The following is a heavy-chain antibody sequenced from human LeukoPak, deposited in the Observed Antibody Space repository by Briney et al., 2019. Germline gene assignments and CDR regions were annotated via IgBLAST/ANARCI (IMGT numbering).Heavy chain of an antibody. CDR1: GFTFSSYA. V-gene: IGHV3-23*01. J-gene: IGHJ4*02. CDR3: ARELNYFDY. CDR2: ISGRGGST. Sequence: GGSLRLSCAASGFTFSSYAMSWVRQAPGKGLEWVSAISGRGGSTYYADSVKGRFTISRDNAKNSLYLQMNSLRDEDTAVYYCARELNYFDYWGQGTLVTVSS.